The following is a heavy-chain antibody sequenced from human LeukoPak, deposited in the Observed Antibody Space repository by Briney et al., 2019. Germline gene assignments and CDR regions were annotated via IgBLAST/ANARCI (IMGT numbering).Heavy chain of an antibody. J-gene: IGHJ4*02. V-gene: IGHV3-30*03. CDR2: ISYDGSNK. D-gene: IGHD2-15*01. Sequence: PGGSLRLSCAASGFTFSSYGMHWVRQAPGKGLEWVAVISYDGSNKYYADSVKGRFTISRDNSKNTLYLQMNSLRAEDTAVYYCVFIAESAYWGQGTLVTVSS. CDR3: VFIAESAY. CDR1: GFTFSSYG.